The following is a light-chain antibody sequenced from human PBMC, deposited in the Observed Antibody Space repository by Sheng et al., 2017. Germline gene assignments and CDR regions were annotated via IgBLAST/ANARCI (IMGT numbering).Light chain of an antibody. CDR2: GAS. CDR3: QQYGSF. J-gene: IGKJ2*01. CDR1: QSLSSSY. V-gene: IGKV3-20*01. Sequence: DIVLTQSPGTLSLSPGERATLSCRASQSLSSSYLAWYQQKPGQAPRLLIYGASSRATGIPDRFSGSGSGTDFTLTISRLEPEDFAVYYCQQYGSFFGQGTKLEI.